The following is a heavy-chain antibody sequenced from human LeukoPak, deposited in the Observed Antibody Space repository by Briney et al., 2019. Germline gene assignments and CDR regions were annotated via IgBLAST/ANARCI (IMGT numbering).Heavy chain of an antibody. D-gene: IGHD1-26*01. J-gene: IGHJ4*02. CDR3: ARDPSLTGPLGFDY. V-gene: IGHV3-30*01. CDR2: VSFDGSNK. CDR1: GFTFSSYA. Sequence: GRSLRLSCAASGFTFSSYAMHWVRQAPGKGIEWESVVSFDGSNKYYADSVKGRISMSRDNSKNTLYLQMNSLRAEDADVYDWARDPSLTGPLGFDYWGQGTLVTVSS.